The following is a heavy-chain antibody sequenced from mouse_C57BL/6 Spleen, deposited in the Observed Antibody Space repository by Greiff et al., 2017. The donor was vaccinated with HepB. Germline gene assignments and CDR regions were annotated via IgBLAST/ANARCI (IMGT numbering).Heavy chain of an antibody. CDR2: ISDGGSYT. V-gene: IGHV5-4*01. CDR3: ARGGYYYED. CDR1: GFTFSSYA. J-gene: IGHJ3*01. D-gene: IGHD1-1*01. Sequence: EVQLVESGGGLVKPGGSLKLSCAASGFTFSSYAMSWVRQTPEKRLEWVATISDGGSYTYYPDNVKGRFTISRDNAKNNLYLQMSHLKSEDTAMYYCARGGYYYEDWGQGTLVTVSA.